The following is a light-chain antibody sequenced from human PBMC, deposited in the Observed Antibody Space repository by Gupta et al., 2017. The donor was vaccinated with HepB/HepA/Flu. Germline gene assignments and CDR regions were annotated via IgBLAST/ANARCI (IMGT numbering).Light chain of an antibody. J-gene: IGKJ4*01. CDR2: EAS. CDR3: KQRKNWPLT. Sequence: ELVLTQSPATLSLSTGERATPSCRASQSVSSYLAWYQQKPGQAPRRVIYEASNRATGIPPRFRGSGSGTDFTLTISSLEPEDFAVYFCKQRKNWPLTFGGGTKVEIK. V-gene: IGKV3-11*01. CDR1: QSVSSY.